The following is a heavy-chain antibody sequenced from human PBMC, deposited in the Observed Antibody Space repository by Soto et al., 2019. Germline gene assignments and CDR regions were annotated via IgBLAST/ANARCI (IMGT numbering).Heavy chain of an antibody. V-gene: IGHV4-61*08. J-gene: IGHJ5*02. D-gene: IGHD6-19*01. Sequence: PSETLSLTCTVPGAALSSGGYFYTWVRQPPGKGLEWLGYIYYSGGTNYNPSLKSRATISLDKSKSQFSLRLISVTAADTAVYYCTREQSDDNYFDPWGQGTLVTVSS. CDR2: IYYSGGT. CDR1: GAALSSGGYF. CDR3: TREQSDDNYFDP.